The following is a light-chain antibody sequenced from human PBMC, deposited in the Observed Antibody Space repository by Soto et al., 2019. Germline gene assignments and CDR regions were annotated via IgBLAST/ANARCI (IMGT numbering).Light chain of an antibody. V-gene: IGKV3-11*01. Sequence: EIVLTQSPVTLSLSPGERATLSCRASQSVSNQLAWYQQKPGQAPRLLIYDASRRVTGIPPRFSGSGSGTDFTLTISSLQSEDFAVYYCQQRSNWPHFGQGTRLEIK. CDR1: QSVSNQ. J-gene: IGKJ5*01. CDR2: DAS. CDR3: QQRSNWPH.